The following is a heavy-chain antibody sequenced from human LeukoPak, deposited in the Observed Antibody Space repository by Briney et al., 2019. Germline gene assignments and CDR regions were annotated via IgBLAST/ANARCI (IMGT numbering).Heavy chain of an antibody. D-gene: IGHD3-9*01. CDR3: ARGPTYYDILTGYYRNWFDP. V-gene: IGHV4-34*01. CDR2: INHSGST. CDR1: GGSFSGYY. Sequence: SETLSLTCAVYGGSFSGYYWSLIRQPPGKGLEWIGEINHSGSTNYNPSLKSRVTISVDTSKNQFSLKLSSVTAADTAVYYCARGPTYYDILTGYYRNWFDPWGQGTLVTVSS. J-gene: IGHJ5*02.